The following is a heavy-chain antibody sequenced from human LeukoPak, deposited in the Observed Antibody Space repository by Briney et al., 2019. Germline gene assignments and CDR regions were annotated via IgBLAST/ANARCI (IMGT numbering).Heavy chain of an antibody. CDR3: AREGAYGNFDY. V-gene: IGHV1-69*06. D-gene: IGHD3-10*01. CDR1: GGTFSSYA. CDR2: IIPIFGTA. J-gene: IGHJ4*02. Sequence: ASVKVSCKASGGTFSSYAISWVRQAPGQGLEWMGGIIPIFGTANYAQKFQGRVTITADKSTSTAYMELSSLRSEDTAAYYCAREGAYGNFDYWGQGTLVTVSS.